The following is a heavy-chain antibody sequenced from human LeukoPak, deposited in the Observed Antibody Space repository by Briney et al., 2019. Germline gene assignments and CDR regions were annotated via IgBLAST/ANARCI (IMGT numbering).Heavy chain of an antibody. D-gene: IGHD5-24*01. CDR2: IYYSGST. J-gene: IGHJ4*02. CDR1: GGSISGYY. V-gene: IGHV4-59*01. CDR3: AGGDRYNYYTY. Sequence: SETLSLTCTVSGGSISGYYWSCIRQPPGKGLEWIEYIYYSGSTNYNTSLKSLVTISVDTSKNQFSLKLSSVTAADTAVYYCAGGDRYNYYTYWGQGPLVTASS.